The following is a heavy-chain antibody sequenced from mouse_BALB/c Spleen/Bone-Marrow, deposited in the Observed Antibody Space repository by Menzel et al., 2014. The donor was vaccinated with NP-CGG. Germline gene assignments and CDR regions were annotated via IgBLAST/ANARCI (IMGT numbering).Heavy chain of an antibody. CDR2: IFPGIGTT. Sequence: VKLMESGAELVKPGASVKLSCKPSGYTFTNYWIQWVKQRPGQGLGGIGEIFPGIGTTYYNEKFKGKATLTIDTSSSTAYMQLSSLTSVDAAVYFCARGGNYGYWGQGTTLTVSS. V-gene: IGHV1S132*01. CDR3: ARGGNYGY. CDR1: GYTFTNYW. J-gene: IGHJ2*01. D-gene: IGHD2-1*01.